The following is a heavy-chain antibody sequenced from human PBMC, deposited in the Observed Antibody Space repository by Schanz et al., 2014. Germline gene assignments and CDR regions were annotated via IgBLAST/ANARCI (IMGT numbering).Heavy chain of an antibody. Sequence: EVQLVESGGGLVQPGGSLRLSCAASGFTFSNYWMHWVRQAPGKGLEWVSYISGSSRTIYYADSMKGRFTISRDNAKNSLFLQMNSLRAEDTAVYYCAKGRFGELSAFDIWGQGTMVTVSS. V-gene: IGHV3-48*01. D-gene: IGHD3-10*01. CDR3: AKGRFGELSAFDI. J-gene: IGHJ3*02. CDR1: GFTFSNYW. CDR2: ISGSSRTI.